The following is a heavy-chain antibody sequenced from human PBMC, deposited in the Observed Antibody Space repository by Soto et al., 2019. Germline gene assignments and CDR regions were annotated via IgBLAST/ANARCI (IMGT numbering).Heavy chain of an antibody. J-gene: IGHJ3*01. CDR2: IDPGDSDT. Sequence: PGESLKISCMASGYSFTSYWITWVRQAPGKGLELVGIIDPGDSDTRYSPSFQGQVTISADKSLKTAYLQWNSLRASDSAMYYCSTQIVEMLGTGFDVWGQGTMVTVSS. D-gene: IGHD2-21*01. CDR3: STQIVEMLGTGFDV. V-gene: IGHV5-51*01. CDR1: GYSFTSYW.